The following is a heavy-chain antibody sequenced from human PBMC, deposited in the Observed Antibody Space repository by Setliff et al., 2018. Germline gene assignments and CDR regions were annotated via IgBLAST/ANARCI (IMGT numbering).Heavy chain of an antibody. V-gene: IGHV4-39*07. Sequence: SETLSLTCTVSGGSISSGGHYWSWIRQPPGKGLEWIGEINHSGSTNYNPSLKSRVTISVDTSKNQFSLKLSSVAAADTAVYYCARGFDVCGGGACYTDGPYYFDYWGLGTLVTVSS. CDR1: GGSISSGGHY. D-gene: IGHD2-21*02. CDR2: INHSGST. CDR3: ARGFDVCGGGACYTDGPYYFDY. J-gene: IGHJ4*02.